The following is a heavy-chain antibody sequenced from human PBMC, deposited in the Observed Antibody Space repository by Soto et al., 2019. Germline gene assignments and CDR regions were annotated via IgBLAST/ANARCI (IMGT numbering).Heavy chain of an antibody. CDR1: GFTFSSYE. J-gene: IGHJ6*02. CDR2: ISSSGSTI. D-gene: IGHD2-2*02. Sequence: PGGSLRLSCAASGFTFSSYEMNWVRQAPGKGLEWVSYISSSGSTIYYADSVKGRFTISRDNAKNSLYLQMNSLRAEDTAVYYCAREWNGVVVVPAAIRAYYGMDVWGQGTTVTVSS. V-gene: IGHV3-48*03. CDR3: AREWNGVVVVPAAIRAYYGMDV.